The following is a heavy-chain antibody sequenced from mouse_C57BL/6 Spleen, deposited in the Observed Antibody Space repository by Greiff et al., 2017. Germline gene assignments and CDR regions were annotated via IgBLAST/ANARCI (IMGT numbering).Heavy chain of an antibody. V-gene: IGHV1-81*01. CDR3: ARGDSYAMDY. J-gene: IGHJ4*01. CDR1: GYTFTSYG. CDR2: IYPRSGNT. Sequence: VQLQESGAELARPGASVKLSCKASGYTFTSYGISWVKQRTGQGLEWIGEIYPRSGNTYYNEKFKGKATLTADKSSSTAYMELRSLTSEDSAVYFCARGDSYAMDYWGQGTSVTVSS.